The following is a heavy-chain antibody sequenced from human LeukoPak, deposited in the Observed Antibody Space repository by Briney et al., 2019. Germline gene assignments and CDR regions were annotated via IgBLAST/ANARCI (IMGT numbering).Heavy chain of an antibody. Sequence: PSETLSLTCTVSGGSISSGGYYWSWIRQPPGKGLEWIGYIHSRGSTNYNPSLKSRVTISVDTSKNQFSLKLSSVTAADTAVYYCARDRDFWSGSRDYWGQGTLVTVSS. CDR2: IHSRGST. J-gene: IGHJ4*02. CDR3: ARDRDFWSGSRDY. V-gene: IGHV4-30-4*01. CDR1: GGSISSGGYY. D-gene: IGHD3-3*01.